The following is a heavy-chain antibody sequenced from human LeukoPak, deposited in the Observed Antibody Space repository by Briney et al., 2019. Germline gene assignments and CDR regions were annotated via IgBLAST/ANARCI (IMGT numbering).Heavy chain of an antibody. CDR1: GFTSSSYA. D-gene: IGHD3-16*02. Sequence: PGGSLRLSCAASGFTSSSYAMSWVRQAPGKGLEWVSAISGSGGSTYYADSVKGRFTISRDNSKNTLYLQMNSLRAEDTAVYYCARIRLGELSSPLDYWGQGTLVTVSS. CDR3: ARIRLGELSSPLDY. V-gene: IGHV3-23*01. J-gene: IGHJ4*02. CDR2: ISGSGGST.